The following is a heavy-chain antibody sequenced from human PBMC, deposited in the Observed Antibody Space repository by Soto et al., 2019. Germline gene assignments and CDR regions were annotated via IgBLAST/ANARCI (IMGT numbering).Heavy chain of an antibody. CDR2: TGSGTGPG. J-gene: IGHJ4*02. CDR3: ARRDSGGFYRFFDS. D-gene: IGHD2-15*01. V-gene: IGHV1-69*06. Sequence: SVKGSWKASGDSLSTNPSSWVRNDPGQGLEWLGGTGSGTGPGNHAQKFQGRLTVTADKSTSTVYMELTNLSSEDTAVYYCARRDSGGFYRFFDSWGEGTLVTVSS. CDR1: GDSLSTNP.